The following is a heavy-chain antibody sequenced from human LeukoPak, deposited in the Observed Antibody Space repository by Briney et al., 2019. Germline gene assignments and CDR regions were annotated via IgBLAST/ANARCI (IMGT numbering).Heavy chain of an antibody. CDR2: INHSGST. J-gene: IGHJ6*03. CDR3: ARDRVGSSSDYMDV. V-gene: IGHV4-34*01. CDR1: GGSFSGYY. D-gene: IGHD6-6*01. Sequence: KPSETLSLTCAVYGGSFSGYYWSWIRQPPGKGLEWIGEINHSGSTNYNPSLKSRVTISVDTSKNQFSLKLSSVTAADTAVYYCARDRVGSSSDYMDVWGKGTTVTVSS.